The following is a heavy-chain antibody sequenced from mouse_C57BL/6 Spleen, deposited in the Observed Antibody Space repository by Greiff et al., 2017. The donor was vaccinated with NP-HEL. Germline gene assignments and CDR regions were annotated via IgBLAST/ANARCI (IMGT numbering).Heavy chain of an antibody. D-gene: IGHD1-1*01. V-gene: IGHV5-16*01. CDR3: ARGTVVAYDY. J-gene: IGHJ4*01. CDR2: INYDGSST. Sequence: EVQLVESEGGLVQPGSSMKLSCTASGFTFSDYYMAWVRQVPEKGLEWVANINYDGSSTYYLDSLKSRFIISRDNAKNILYLQMSSLKSEDTATYYCARGTVVAYDYWGQGTSVTVSS. CDR1: GFTFSDYY.